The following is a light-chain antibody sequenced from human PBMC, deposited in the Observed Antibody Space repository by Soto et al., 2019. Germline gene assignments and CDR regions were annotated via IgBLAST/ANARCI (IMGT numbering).Light chain of an antibody. J-gene: IGKJ1*01. V-gene: IGKV1-5*03. CDR3: QQYNSYSRT. CDR1: QSISNW. CDR2: KAS. Sequence: DIQMTQSPSTLSASVGDRVTITCRASQSISNWLAWYQQKPGKAPKLVIYKASSLESGVPSRFSGSGSGTECTLTISSLQPDDFATYYCQQYNSYSRTFGQGTKVDIK.